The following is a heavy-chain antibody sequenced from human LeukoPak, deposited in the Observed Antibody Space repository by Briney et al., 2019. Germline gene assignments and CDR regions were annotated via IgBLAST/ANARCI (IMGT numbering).Heavy chain of an antibody. D-gene: IGHD4-17*01. Sequence: ASVKVSCKASGYTFINYDINWVRQATGQGLEWMGWMNPDTGNTGYAQNFQSRVTMTSNTSSGTAYMELSSLRSEDTAVYYCARDFRGTTVFDPWGQGTLVTVSS. CDR1: GYTFINYD. CDR2: MNPDTGNT. CDR3: ARDFRGTTVFDP. V-gene: IGHV1-8*01. J-gene: IGHJ5*02.